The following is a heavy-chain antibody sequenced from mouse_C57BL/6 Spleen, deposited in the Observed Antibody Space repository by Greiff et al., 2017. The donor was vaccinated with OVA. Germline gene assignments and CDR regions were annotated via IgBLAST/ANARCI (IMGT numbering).Heavy chain of an antibody. Sequence: EVQLQQSGPELVKPGASVKISCKASGYTFTDYYMNWVKQSHGKSLEWIGDINPNNGGTSYNQKFKGKATLTVDKSSSTAYMELRSLTSEDSAVYYCARWGPYYYAMDYWGQGTSVTVSS. J-gene: IGHJ4*01. V-gene: IGHV1-26*01. CDR2: INPNNGGT. CDR1: GYTFTDYY. CDR3: ARWGPYYYAMDY.